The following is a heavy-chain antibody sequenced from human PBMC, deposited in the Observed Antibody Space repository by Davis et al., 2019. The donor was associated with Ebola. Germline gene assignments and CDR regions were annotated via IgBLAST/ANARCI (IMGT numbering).Heavy chain of an antibody. Sequence: GESLKISCAASGFTVSSNYMSWVRQAPGKGLEWVSVIYSGGSTYYADSVKGRFTISRDNSKNTLYLQMNSLRAEDTAVYYCTTGVTLWGQGTMVTVSS. CDR3: TTGVTL. V-gene: IGHV3-53*01. CDR2: IYSGGST. CDR1: GFTVSSNY. J-gene: IGHJ3*01.